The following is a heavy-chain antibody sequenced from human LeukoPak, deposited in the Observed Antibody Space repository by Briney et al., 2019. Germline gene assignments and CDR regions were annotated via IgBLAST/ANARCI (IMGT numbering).Heavy chain of an antibody. D-gene: IGHD2/OR15-2a*01. CDR2: INHSGST. J-gene: IGHJ6*02. V-gene: IGHV4-34*01. CDR1: GGSFSGYY. Sequence: SETLSLTCAVYGGSFSGYYRSWIRQPPGKGLEWIGEINHSGSTNYNPSLKSRVTISVDTSKNQFSLKLSSVTAADTAVYYCARRVFFPYGMDVWGQGTTVTVSS. CDR3: ARRVFFPYGMDV.